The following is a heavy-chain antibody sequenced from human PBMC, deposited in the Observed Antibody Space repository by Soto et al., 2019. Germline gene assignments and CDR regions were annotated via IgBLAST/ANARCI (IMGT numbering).Heavy chain of an antibody. Sequence: ASVKVSCKASGYSFTSYGFTWVRQAPGQGLEWMGWISAYNGNTNYAQKLQGRVTMTTDTSTTTAYMELRNLTSDDTAVYYCARGYCGGGSCSSGVNFEYLGQGALVIVSS. J-gene: IGHJ4*02. CDR2: ISAYNGNT. CDR3: ARGYCGGGSCSSGVNFEY. V-gene: IGHV1-18*01. D-gene: IGHD2-15*01. CDR1: GYSFTSYG.